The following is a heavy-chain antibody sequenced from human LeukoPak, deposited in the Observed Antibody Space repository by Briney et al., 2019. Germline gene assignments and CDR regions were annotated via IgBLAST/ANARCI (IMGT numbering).Heavy chain of an antibody. CDR2: INPNSGGT. CDR3: ARGLRYFDWLFLHPFDY. J-gene: IGHJ4*02. V-gene: IGHV1-2*02. Sequence: ASVKVSCKASGYTFTGYYMHWVRQAPGQGLEWMGWINPNSGGTNYAQKFQGRVTMTRDTSISTAYMEQSRLRSDDTAVYYCARGLRYFDWLFLHPFDYWGQRTLVTVSS. D-gene: IGHD3-9*01. CDR1: GYTFTGYY.